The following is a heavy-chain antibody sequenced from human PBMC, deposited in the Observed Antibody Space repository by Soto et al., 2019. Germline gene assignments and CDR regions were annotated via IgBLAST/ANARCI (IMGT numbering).Heavy chain of an antibody. CDR2: IYYSGST. V-gene: IGHV4-59*01. D-gene: IGHD6-19*01. CDR1: GGSISSYY. Sequence: QVQLQESGPGLAKPSETLSLTCTVSGGSISSYYWSWIRQPPGKGLEWIGYIYYSGSTNYNPSLKSRVTISVDTSKNQFSLKLSSVTAADTAVYYCARSPPSRYSSGSFDYWGQGTLVTVSS. CDR3: ARSPPSRYSSGSFDY. J-gene: IGHJ4*02.